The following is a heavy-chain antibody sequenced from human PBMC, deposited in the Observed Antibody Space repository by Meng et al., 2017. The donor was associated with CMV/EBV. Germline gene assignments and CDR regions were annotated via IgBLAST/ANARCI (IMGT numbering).Heavy chain of an antibody. CDR3: ARDRSKVTLFRVPTYYFDY. V-gene: IGHV3-7*01. Sequence: GESLKISCAASGFTFSSYWMSWVRQAPGKGLEWAANIKQDGSEKYYVDSVKGRFTISRDNAKNSLYLQMNSLRAEDTAVYYCARDRSKVTLFRVPTYYFDYWGQGTLVTVSS. J-gene: IGHJ4*02. CDR1: GFTFSSYW. CDR2: IKQDGSEK. D-gene: IGHD4-11*01.